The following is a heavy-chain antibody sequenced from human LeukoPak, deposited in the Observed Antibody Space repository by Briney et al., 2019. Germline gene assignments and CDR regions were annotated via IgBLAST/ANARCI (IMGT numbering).Heavy chain of an antibody. CDR1: GYTFTSYG. CDR3: ARDRQWLVERWFDP. CDR2: ISAYNGNT. D-gene: IGHD6-19*01. J-gene: IGHJ5*02. V-gene: IGHV1-18*01. Sequence: ASVKVSCKASGYTFTSYGISWVRQAPGQGLEWMGWISAYNGNTNYAQKLQGRVIMTTDTSTSTAYMELRSLRSDDTAVYYCARDRQWLVERWFDPWGQVTLVTVSS.